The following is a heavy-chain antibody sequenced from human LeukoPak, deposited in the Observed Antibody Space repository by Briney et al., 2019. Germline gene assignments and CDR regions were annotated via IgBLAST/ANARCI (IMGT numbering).Heavy chain of an antibody. CDR3: ARDGGYGRISY. CDR2: IYHSGST. Sequence: PSGTLSLTCAVSGGSISSGNWWSWVRQPPGKGLEWIGEIYHSGSTNYNPSLKSRVTISVDTSKNQFSLKLSSVTAADTAVYYCARDGGYGRISYWGQGTLVTVPS. D-gene: IGHD2-15*01. CDR1: GGSISSGNW. J-gene: IGHJ4*02. V-gene: IGHV4-4*02.